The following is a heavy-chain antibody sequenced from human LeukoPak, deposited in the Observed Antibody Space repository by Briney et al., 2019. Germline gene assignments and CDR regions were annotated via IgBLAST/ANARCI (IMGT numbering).Heavy chain of an antibody. CDR1: GFTVSSNY. V-gene: IGHV3-66*02. CDR3: ARDKGRFNFDY. J-gene: IGHJ4*02. Sequence: GGSLRLSCAASGFTVSSNYMSWARQAPGKGLEWVSVIYSGGSTYYADSVKGRFTISRDNSKNTLYLQMNSLRAEDTAVYYCARDKGRFNFDYWGQGTLVTVSS. CDR2: IYSGGST. D-gene: IGHD3-10*01.